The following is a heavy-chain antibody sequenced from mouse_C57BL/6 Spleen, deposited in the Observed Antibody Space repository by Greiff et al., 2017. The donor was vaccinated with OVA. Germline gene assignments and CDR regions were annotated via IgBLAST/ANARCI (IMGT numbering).Heavy chain of an antibody. CDR3: ARDPALLRDWYFDV. V-gene: IGHV5-4*01. Sequence: EVKLVESGGGLVKPGGSLKLSCAASGFTFSSYAMSWVRQTPEKRLEWVATISDGGSYTYYPDNVKGRFTISRDNAKNNLYLQMSHLKSEDTAMYYCARDPALLRDWYFDVWGTGTTVTVSS. CDR2: ISDGGSYT. D-gene: IGHD1-2*01. CDR1: GFTFSSYA. J-gene: IGHJ1*03.